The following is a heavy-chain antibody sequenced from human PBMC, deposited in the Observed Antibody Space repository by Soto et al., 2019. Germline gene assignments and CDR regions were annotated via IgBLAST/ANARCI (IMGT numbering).Heavy chain of an antibody. J-gene: IGHJ4*02. CDR3: AREGRNSYGYSDY. D-gene: IGHD5-18*01. Sequence: GASVRVSCKASGYTFTGYYMHWVRQAPGQGLEWMGWINPNSGGTNYAQKFQGRVTMTRDTSISTAYMELSRLRSDDTAVYYCAREGRNSYGYSDYWGQGTLVTVSS. CDR2: INPNSGGT. V-gene: IGHV1-2*02. CDR1: GYTFTGYY.